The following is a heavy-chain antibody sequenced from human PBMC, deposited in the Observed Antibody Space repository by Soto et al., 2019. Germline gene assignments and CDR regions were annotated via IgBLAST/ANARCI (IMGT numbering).Heavy chain of an antibody. D-gene: IGHD3-9*01. V-gene: IGHV2-5*02. CDR1: GFSLSTRGVG. CDR2: IFWDDDT. J-gene: IGHJ5*02. CDR3: AHRRLRYFDWSFDP. Sequence: QITLKEFGTTLVKPTQTLTLTCTFSGFSLSTRGVGVGWIRQPPGKDLEWLALIFWDDDTRYNPSLKTRLTITKDTSKHQVVLRMTNMDPVDTATSYCAHRRLRYFDWSFDPWGQGTLVTVSS.